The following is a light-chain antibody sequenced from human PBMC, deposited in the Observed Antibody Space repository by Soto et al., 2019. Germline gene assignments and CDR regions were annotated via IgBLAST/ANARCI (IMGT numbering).Light chain of an antibody. V-gene: IGLV2-14*01. CDR2: EVT. CDR1: SSDIGAYDY. Sequence: QPAVTQPASVSGSPGQSITISCTGTSSDIGAYDYVSWYQQYPGRVPKLLIHEVTNRPSGVSDRFSGSKSGNTASLTISGLQTEDEADYYCSSHAGSSAFYVFGTGTKVTVL. J-gene: IGLJ1*01. CDR3: SSHAGSSAFYV.